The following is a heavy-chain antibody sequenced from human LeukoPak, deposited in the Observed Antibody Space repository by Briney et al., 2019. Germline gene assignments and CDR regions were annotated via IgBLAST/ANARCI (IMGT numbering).Heavy chain of an antibody. CDR3: AKYRGAAVNSWHFDL. CDR2: ISNGSGMT. CDR1: GFTFSAYA. V-gene: IGHV3-23*01. Sequence: GGPLRLSCAASGFTFSAYAMSWVRQAPGEGLEWVSTISNGSGMTYYADSVKGRFTISRDNSKNTLYLQMNSLRADDTAVYYCAKYRGAAVNSWHFDLWGRGTLGTVSS. J-gene: IGHJ2*01. D-gene: IGHD1-26*01.